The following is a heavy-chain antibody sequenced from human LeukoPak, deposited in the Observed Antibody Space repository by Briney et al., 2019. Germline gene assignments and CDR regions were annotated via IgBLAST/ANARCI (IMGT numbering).Heavy chain of an antibody. CDR3: ARPEIEDYGDLHY. J-gene: IGHJ4*02. CDR2: ISRSGSRYI. D-gene: IGHD4-17*01. CDR1: GFTFSSCN. Sequence: GGSLRLSCAASGFTFSSCNMHWVRQAPGKGLEWVSSISRSGSRYIYYADSVKCRFTISRDNAKNSLYLQMDSLRAEDTAVDYCARPEIEDYGDLHYWGQGTLVTVSS. V-gene: IGHV3-21*01.